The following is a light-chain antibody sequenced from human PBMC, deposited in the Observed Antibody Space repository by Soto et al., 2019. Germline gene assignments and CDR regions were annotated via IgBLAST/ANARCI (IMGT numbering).Light chain of an antibody. Sequence: DIQMTQSPSSLSASVGDRVTITCRASQRISSYLNWYQQKPGKAPKLLIYAASRLQSGVPSRFSGSGSGTEFTLTIRSLQPEDLATSYCQHTYSSPHAFGQWTKLEI. CDR2: AAS. J-gene: IGKJ2*01. V-gene: IGKV1-39*01. CDR3: QHTYSSPHA. CDR1: QRISSY.